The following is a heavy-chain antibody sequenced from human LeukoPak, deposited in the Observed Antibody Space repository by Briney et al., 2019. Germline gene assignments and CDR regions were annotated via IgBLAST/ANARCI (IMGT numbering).Heavy chain of an antibody. D-gene: IGHD6-13*01. CDR2: INPSGGST. V-gene: IGHV1-46*01. CDR3: ARDPPGIAAAGFYFDY. J-gene: IGHJ4*02. Sequence: ASVKVSCKASGYTFTSYYMHWARQAPGQELEWMGIINPSGGSTSYAQKFQGRVTMTRDMSTSTVYMELSSLRSEDTAVYYCARDPPGIAAAGFYFDYWGQGTLVTVSS. CDR1: GYTFTSYY.